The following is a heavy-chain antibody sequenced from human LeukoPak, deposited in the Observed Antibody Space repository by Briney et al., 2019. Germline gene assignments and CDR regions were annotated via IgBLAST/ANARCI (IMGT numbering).Heavy chain of an antibody. D-gene: IGHD4-17*01. J-gene: IGHJ4*02. CDR1: GFTFSSYG. Sequence: PGGSLRLSCAASGFTFSSYGMHWVRQAPGKGLEWVAVISYDGSNKYYADSVKGRFTISRDNSKNTLYLQMNSLRAEDTAVYYCAKGPYGDFHFDYWGQGTLVTVSS. V-gene: IGHV3-30*18. CDR3: AKGPYGDFHFDY. CDR2: ISYDGSNK.